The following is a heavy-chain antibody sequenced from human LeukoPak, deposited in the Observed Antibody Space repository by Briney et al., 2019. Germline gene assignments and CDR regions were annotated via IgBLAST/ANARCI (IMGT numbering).Heavy chain of an antibody. CDR3: ARGSSGSHTFDF. J-gene: IGHJ4*02. V-gene: IGHV1-69*13. Sequence: SVKVPCKSSGGTFSTYGFTWVRQAPGQGLEWMGWIFPKFGTSNYAQRSQGRVTITADESTNTAYMEMRSLRSDDTAVYYCARGSSGSHTFDFWGQGSLVTVSS. CDR2: IFPKFGTS. D-gene: IGHD1-26*01. CDR1: GGTFSTYG.